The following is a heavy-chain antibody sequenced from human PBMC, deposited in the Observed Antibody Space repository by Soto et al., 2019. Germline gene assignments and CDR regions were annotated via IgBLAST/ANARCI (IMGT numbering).Heavy chain of an antibody. V-gene: IGHV6-1*01. J-gene: IGHJ3*02. Sequence: SQTLSLPCAISGDSVSSNSSAWNFIRQSPSRGLELLGRTYYRSKCYNDYAVSVKSRITINPDTSKNQFSLQLNSVTPEDTAVYYCARELHYYDSSGYYSPDAFDIWGQGTMVTVSS. CDR3: ARELHYYDSSGYYSPDAFDI. CDR1: GDSVSSNSSA. CDR2: TYYRSKCYN. D-gene: IGHD3-22*01.